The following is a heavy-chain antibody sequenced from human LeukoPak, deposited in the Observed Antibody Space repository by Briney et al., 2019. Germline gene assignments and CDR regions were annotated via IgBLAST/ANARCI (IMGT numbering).Heavy chain of an antibody. CDR1: GGSISSYY. Sequence: SETLSLTCTVSGGSISSYYWSWIRQPPGKGLEWIGYIYYSGSTNYNPSLKSRVTISVDKSKNQFSLKLSSVTAADTAVYYCARIASRYSSSWAIDYWGQGTLVTVSS. V-gene: IGHV4-59*12. CDR3: ARIASRYSSSWAIDY. D-gene: IGHD6-13*01. CDR2: IYYSGST. J-gene: IGHJ4*02.